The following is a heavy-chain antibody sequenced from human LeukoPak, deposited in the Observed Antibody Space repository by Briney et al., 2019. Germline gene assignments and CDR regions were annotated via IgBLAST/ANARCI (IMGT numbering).Heavy chain of an antibody. CDR1: GYSFIAYY. Sequence: ASVKVSCKTSGYSFIAYYIHLVRQAPGQGLEWMGWINPKTGDTRYAQKLRGRVTMTRDTSVSTVYMDLSGLRSDDTAVYFCARDGYRNELGYWGRGTLVTVSS. J-gene: IGHJ4*02. D-gene: IGHD5-24*01. CDR3: ARDGYRNELGY. CDR2: INPKTGDT. V-gene: IGHV1-2*02.